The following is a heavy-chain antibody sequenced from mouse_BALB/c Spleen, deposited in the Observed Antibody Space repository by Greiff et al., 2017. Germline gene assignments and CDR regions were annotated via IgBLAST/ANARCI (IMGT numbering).Heavy chain of an antibody. CDR2: INSNGGST. J-gene: IGHJ4*01. D-gene: IGHD2-14*01. CDR1: GFTFSSYG. Sequence: EVKLVESGGGLVQPGGSLKLSCAASGFTFSSYGMSWVRQTPDKRLELVATINSNGGSTYYPDSVKGRFTISRDNAKNTLYLQMSSLKSEDTAMYYCARVYYRYERAMDYWGQGTSVTVSS. V-gene: IGHV5-6-3*01. CDR3: ARVYYRYERAMDY.